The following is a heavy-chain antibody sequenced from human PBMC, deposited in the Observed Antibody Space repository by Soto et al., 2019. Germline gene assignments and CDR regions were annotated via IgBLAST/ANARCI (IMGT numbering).Heavy chain of an antibody. V-gene: IGHV3-30*18. CDR3: VKDRGELVVVTAATVEQ. D-gene: IGHD2-21*02. J-gene: IGHJ4*01. Sequence: QVQLVESGGGVVQPGRSLRLSCAASGFTFGTYGMHWVRQAPGKGLEWVAVMSYDGSNKYYADSVKGRFTISRANSENMLDLQIYSLRAEDTAVYYCVKDRGELVVVTAATVEQWGHGTLVSVSP. CDR1: GFTFGTYG. CDR2: MSYDGSNK.